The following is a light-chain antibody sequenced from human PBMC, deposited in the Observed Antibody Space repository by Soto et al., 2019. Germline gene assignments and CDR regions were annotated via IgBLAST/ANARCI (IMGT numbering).Light chain of an antibody. CDR3: QQTYRIPLT. CDR2: DAS. J-gene: IGKJ4*01. Sequence: DIQMTQSPSSLSASVGDRVTITCQASQDISNYLNWYQQKPGKAPKLLIYDASNLETGVPSRFSGSGSGTNFTLTISNLHPEDFATYSCQQTYRIPLTFGGGTKVDIK. V-gene: IGKV1-33*01. CDR1: QDISNY.